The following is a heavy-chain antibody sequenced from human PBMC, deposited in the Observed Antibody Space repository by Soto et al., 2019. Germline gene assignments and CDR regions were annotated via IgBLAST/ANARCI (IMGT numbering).Heavy chain of an antibody. CDR3: AHRVLRTVFGLVTTTAIYFDF. V-gene: IGHV2-5*02. J-gene: IGHJ4*02. Sequence: QITLNESGPTQVKPRQTLTLTCTFSGFSLTTSGVGVGWIRQSPGKAPEWLALIYWDDDKRYSPSPKSRLTITKDTSKNQVVLTMADLDPADTATYDCAHRVLRTVFGLVTTTAIYFDFWGQGTPVAVSS. CDR2: IYWDDDK. D-gene: IGHD3-3*01. CDR1: GFSLTTSGVG.